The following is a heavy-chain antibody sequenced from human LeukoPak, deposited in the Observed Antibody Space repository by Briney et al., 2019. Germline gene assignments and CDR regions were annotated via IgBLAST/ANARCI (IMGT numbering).Heavy chain of an antibody. D-gene: IGHD2-2*02. CDR1: GFTFSSYA. CDR3: AKALIVVVPAAILGGADY. J-gene: IGHJ4*02. Sequence: AGGSLRLSCAASGFTFSSYAVSWVRQAPGKGLEWVSGISGSGNPTHYADSVKGRFAISRDNSKNTVYLQMNSLRAEDTAVYYCAKALIVVVPAAILGGADYWGQGTLVTVSS. CDR2: ISGSGNPT. V-gene: IGHV3-23*01.